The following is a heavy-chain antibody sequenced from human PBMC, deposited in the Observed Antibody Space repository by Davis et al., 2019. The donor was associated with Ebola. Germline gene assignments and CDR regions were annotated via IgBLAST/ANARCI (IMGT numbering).Heavy chain of an antibody. J-gene: IGHJ4*02. Sequence: MPGGSLRLSCAVYGGSFSGFFWSWIRQPPGKGLEWIGEINHSGNTHYNPSLKSRVAISVDASKNQFSLKLSSVTAADTAVYYCAGLGGDYWGQGTLVTVSS. CDR3: AGLGGDY. CDR1: GGSFSGFF. D-gene: IGHD6-6*01. CDR2: INHSGNT. V-gene: IGHV4-34*01.